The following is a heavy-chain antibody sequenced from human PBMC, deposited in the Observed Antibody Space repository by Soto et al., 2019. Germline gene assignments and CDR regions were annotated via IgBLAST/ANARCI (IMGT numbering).Heavy chain of an antibody. V-gene: IGHV3-15*01. CDR3: TTTRPGTNVFDN. CDR1: GITFSNAW. D-gene: IGHD6-13*01. CDR2: IRSKTDGGTT. Sequence: PVGSLRLSCAASGITFSNAWMNWVRQAPGKGLEYIGRIRSKTDGGTTEYAAPVEGRFTISRDDSKNTLYLQMGGLKTGDTAVYYCTTTRPGTNVFDNWGQGTLVTVSS. J-gene: IGHJ3*02.